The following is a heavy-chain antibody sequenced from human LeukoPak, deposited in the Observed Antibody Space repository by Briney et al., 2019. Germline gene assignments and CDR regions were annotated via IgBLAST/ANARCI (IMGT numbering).Heavy chain of an antibody. V-gene: IGHV3-30*04. D-gene: IGHD4-23*01. CDR1: GFTFSSYA. CDR3: AAHYGGNSGTDY. CDR2: ISFDGSDK. Sequence: GGSLRLSCAASGFTFSSYAMHWVRQAPGKGLEWVTVISFDGSDKYYADSVKGRFTISRDNSKDTLYLQMNSLKLEDTAIYYCAAHYGGNSGTDYWGQGTLVTVSS. J-gene: IGHJ4*02.